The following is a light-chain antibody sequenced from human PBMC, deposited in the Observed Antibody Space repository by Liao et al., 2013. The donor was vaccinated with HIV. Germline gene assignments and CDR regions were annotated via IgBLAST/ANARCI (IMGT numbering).Light chain of an antibody. Sequence: SYELTQPPSVSVSPGKTVSITCSGDKLQHKYASWYQQKPGQSPVLVIYEDTKRPSGIPGRFSGSNSENTATLTISGTQPMDEADYYCQAWDSNTAYVFGTGTKVSVL. CDR2: EDT. V-gene: IGLV3-1*01. CDR3: QAWDSNTAYV. CDR1: KLQHKY. J-gene: IGLJ1*01.